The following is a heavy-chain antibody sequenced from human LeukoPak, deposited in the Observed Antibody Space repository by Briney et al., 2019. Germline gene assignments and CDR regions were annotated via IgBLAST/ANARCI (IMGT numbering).Heavy chain of an antibody. V-gene: IGHV3-23*01. CDR1: GFTFISYT. CDR3: AKDYYVPNY. Sequence: GGSLRRSCAASGFTFISYTMSWVRQAPGKGLEWVSAISGSAGIIYDADSVKGRFTISRDNSKNTLYLQMNSLRAEDTAVYYCAKDYYVPNYWGQRSLVTLSS. D-gene: IGHD3-22*01. CDR2: ISGSAGII. J-gene: IGHJ4*02.